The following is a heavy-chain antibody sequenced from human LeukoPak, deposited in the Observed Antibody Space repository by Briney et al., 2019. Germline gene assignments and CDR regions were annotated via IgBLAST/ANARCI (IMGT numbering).Heavy chain of an antibody. CDR3: ARARVPLTDVDAFDI. D-gene: IGHD3-16*02. Sequence: SETLSLTCTVSGGSISSYYWSWIRQPPGKGLEWIGYIYYSGSTNYNPSLKSRVTISVDTSKNQFSLKLSSVTAADTAVYYCARARVPLTDVDAFDIWGQGTMVTVSS. V-gene: IGHV4-59*08. CDR1: GGSISSYY. CDR2: IYYSGST. J-gene: IGHJ3*02.